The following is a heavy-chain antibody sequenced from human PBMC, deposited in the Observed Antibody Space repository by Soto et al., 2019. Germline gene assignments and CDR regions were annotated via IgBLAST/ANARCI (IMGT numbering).Heavy chain of an antibody. J-gene: IGHJ4*02. D-gene: IGHD1-26*01. CDR2: INAGNGNT. Sequence: QVQLVQSGAEVKKPGASVKVSCKASGYTFTSYAMHWVRQAPGQRLEWMGWINAGNGNTKYSQKFQGRVPITRDTSASTAYMELSSVRSEDTAVYDCARDVGATRDWGQGPLVTVSS. V-gene: IGHV1-3*01. CDR3: ARDVGATRD. CDR1: GYTFTSYA.